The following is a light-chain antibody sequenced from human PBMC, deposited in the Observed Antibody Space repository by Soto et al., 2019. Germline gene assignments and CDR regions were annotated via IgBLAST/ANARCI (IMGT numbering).Light chain of an antibody. J-gene: IGKJ1*01. CDR1: QSVSSN. Sequence: EIIMTQSPATLSCSPGERATLSCMASQSVSSNLAWYQQKPGQAPRLLIYGASTRATGIPARFSGSGSGTEFTLTISSLQSEDFAVYYCQQYNNGPPWTFGQGTKVDIK. V-gene: IGKV3-15*01. CDR3: QQYNNGPPWT. CDR2: GAS.